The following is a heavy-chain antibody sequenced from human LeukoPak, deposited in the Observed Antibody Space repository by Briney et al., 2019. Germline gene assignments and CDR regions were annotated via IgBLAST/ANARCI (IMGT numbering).Heavy chain of an antibody. Sequence: GGSLRLSCAASGFTFSSYSMNWVRQAPGKGLEWVSSISSSSSYIYYADSVKGRFTISRDNAKNSLYLQMNSLRAEDTAVYYCARDLTEPPYYYYYMDVWGKGTTVTVSS. J-gene: IGHJ6*03. CDR2: ISSSSSYI. CDR3: ARDLTEPPYYYYYMDV. CDR1: GFTFSSYS. D-gene: IGHD1-14*01. V-gene: IGHV3-21*01.